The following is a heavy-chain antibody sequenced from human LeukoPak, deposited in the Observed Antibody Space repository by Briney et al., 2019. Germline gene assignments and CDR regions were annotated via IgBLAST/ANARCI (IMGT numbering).Heavy chain of an antibody. CDR2: ISYDGSNK. V-gene: IGHV3-30*04. Sequence: GGSLRLSCAASGFTFSGYAMHWVRQAPGKGLEWVAVISYDGSNKYYADSVKGRFTISRDNSKNTLYLQMNSPRAEDTAVYYCGSSSMTTSLYDYWGQGTLVTVSS. CDR3: GSSSMTTSLYDY. D-gene: IGHD4-11*01. J-gene: IGHJ4*02. CDR1: GFTFSGYA.